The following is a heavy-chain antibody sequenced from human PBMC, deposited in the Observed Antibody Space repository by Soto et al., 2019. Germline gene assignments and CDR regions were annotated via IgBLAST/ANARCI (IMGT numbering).Heavy chain of an antibody. J-gene: IGHJ4*02. D-gene: IGHD4-17*01. V-gene: IGHV3-23*01. Sequence: HPGGSLRLSCAASGFSFSSYSMSWLRPAPGKGLEWVSSISKSGGNTFYADSVKGRFTISRDNSKNTLYLQMNSLRAEDTAVYYCAKDLFGDYADYFDYWGQGTLVTVSS. CDR3: AKDLFGDYADYFDY. CDR1: GFSFSSYS. CDR2: ISKSGGNT.